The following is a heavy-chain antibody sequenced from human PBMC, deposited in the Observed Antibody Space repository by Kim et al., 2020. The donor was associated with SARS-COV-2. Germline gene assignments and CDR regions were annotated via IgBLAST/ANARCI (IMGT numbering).Heavy chain of an antibody. CDR1: GFTFSSYA. J-gene: IGHJ4*02. Sequence: GGSLRLSCAASGFTFSSYAMSWVRQAPGKGLEWVSAISGSGGSTYYADSVKGRFTISRDNSKNTLYLQMNSLRAEDTAVYYCAKGDSLLLWFGDYKQTPLFDYWGQGTLVTVSS. V-gene: IGHV3-23*01. CDR3: AKGDSLLLWFGDYKQTPLFDY. D-gene: IGHD3-10*01. CDR2: ISGSGGST.